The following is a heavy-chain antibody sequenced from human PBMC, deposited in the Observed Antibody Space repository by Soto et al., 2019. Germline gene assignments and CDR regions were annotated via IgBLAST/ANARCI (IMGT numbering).Heavy chain of an antibody. CDR1: GGTFSNYA. V-gene: IGHV1-69*12. CDR3: ARNPDRSYGDYFWYVDL. D-gene: IGHD4-17*01. CDR2: IIPTFGTA. Sequence: QVQLVQSGAEVKKPGSSVKVSCKASGGTFSNYAISWVRQAPGQGLEWMGGIIPTFGTANYAQKFLGRVAITAAEYTSTAYMELSSLRSEDTAVYYCARNPDRSYGDYFWYVDLWGRGTLVTVSS. J-gene: IGHJ2*01.